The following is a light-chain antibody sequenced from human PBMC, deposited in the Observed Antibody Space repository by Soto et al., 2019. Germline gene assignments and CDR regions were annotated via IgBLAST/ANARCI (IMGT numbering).Light chain of an antibody. CDR3: AAWDDTLSGLWL. CDR2: KTD. Sequence: QSVLTQPPSASGTPGQRVVISCSGSRSNIGVNYVYWYQHIPRTAPKLLIHKTDQRPSGVPERFSASRSGTSASLTITGLRSEDEADYYCAAWDDTLSGLWLFGGGTQLTVL. CDR1: RSNIGVNY. V-gene: IGLV1-47*01. J-gene: IGLJ3*02.